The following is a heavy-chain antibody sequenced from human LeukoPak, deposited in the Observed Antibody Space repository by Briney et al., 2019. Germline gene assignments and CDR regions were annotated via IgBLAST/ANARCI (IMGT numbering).Heavy chain of an antibody. CDR3: ARDSLDSSSKINYFDY. D-gene: IGHD6-13*01. Sequence: ASVKVSCKASGYTFTGYYMHWVRRAPGQGLEWMGWISAYNGNTNYAQKLQGRVTMTTDTSTSTAYMELRSLRSDDTAVYYCARDSLDSSSKINYFDYWGQGTLVTVSS. CDR2: ISAYNGNT. J-gene: IGHJ4*02. CDR1: GYTFTGYY. V-gene: IGHV1-18*04.